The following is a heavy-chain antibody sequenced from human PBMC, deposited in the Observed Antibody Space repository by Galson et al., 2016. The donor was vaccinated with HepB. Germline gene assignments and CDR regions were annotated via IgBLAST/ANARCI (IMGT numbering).Heavy chain of an antibody. V-gene: IGHV3-23*01. CDR2: ISASDAST. CDR3: VKDARVGWTFDH. CDR1: GFTFRSYA. J-gene: IGHJ4*02. Sequence: SLRLSCAASGFTFRSYAMNWVRQTPGKGLEWVSTISASDASTFYADSVKGRFTVSRDKSRNTLYLQMNSLRAEDTAVYYCVKDARVGWTFDHWGQGTLVTVSS. D-gene: IGHD2-15*01.